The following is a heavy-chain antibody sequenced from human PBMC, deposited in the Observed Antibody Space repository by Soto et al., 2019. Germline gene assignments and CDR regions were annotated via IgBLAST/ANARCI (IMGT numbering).Heavy chain of an antibody. CDR3: ARLGGYYQAFDQ. D-gene: IGHD3-22*01. Sequence: SEALSHTYTISGRAMITYYWGWFRQPPGKGLEWVGYIYYSGSTTYSPSLKSRVTISVDTSKNQFSLKLDSVTAADTAVYYCARLGGYYQAFDQWGQG. V-gene: IGHV4-59*08. CDR1: GRAMITYY. J-gene: IGHJ4*02. CDR2: IYYSGST.